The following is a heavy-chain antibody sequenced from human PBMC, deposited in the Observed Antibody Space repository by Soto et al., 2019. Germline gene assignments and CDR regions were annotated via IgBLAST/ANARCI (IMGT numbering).Heavy chain of an antibody. CDR1: GYTFTRYG. CDR2: ISAYNANT. J-gene: IGHJ6*02. Sequence: QVHLVQSGAEVKKAGASVRVSCKASGYTFTRYGVSWVRQAPGQGLEWMGWISAYNANTNYAQKFHVRVTMTTDTSTNTAYMEWRSLTSDDAAVYYCAREGFCSIGSSALYSHYYFGMDVWGQGTTVTVSS. V-gene: IGHV1-18*01. D-gene: IGHD2-15*01. CDR3: AREGFCSIGSSALYSHYYFGMDV.